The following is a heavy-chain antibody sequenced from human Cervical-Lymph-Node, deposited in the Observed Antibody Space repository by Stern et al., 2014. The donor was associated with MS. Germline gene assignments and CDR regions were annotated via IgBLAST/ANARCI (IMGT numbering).Heavy chain of an antibody. V-gene: IGHV1-3*01. CDR2: INAGTGNT. D-gene: IGHD2-21*01. Sequence: VQLVQSGTEVKKPGASVKVSCKASGYSFIEYAIHWVRQAPGQRPEWMGWINAGTGNTGYSQKFQNRVTLTRDTSASTVYMQLSSLRSEDTAVYFCARDNYGGFWGQGTM. CDR3: ARDNYGGF. CDR1: GYSFIEYA. J-gene: IGHJ3*01.